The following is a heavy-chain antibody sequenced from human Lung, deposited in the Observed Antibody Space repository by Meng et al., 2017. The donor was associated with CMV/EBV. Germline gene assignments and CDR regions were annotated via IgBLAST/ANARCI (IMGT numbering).Heavy chain of an antibody. J-gene: IGHJ4*02. CDR2: NRGSDRRT. CDR1: TDGSHA. D-gene: IGHD2-2*02. CDR3: AEGVMPCSGSSCYTAFDY. V-gene: IGHV3-23*02. Sequence: TDGSHAVSGVGKDGGRGVEWESGNRGSDRRTDYVEAVKGQFNIKRENSKKTLYLQMNSLRDEDTAIYYCAEGVMPCSGSSCYTAFDYWGQGTLVTVSS.